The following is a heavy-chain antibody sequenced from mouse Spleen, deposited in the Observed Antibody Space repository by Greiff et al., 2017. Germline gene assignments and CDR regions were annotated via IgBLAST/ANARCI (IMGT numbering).Heavy chain of an antibody. J-gene: IGHJ2*01. CDR2: INPNNGGT. V-gene: IGHV1-22*01. CDR3: ARIGLLLRFHFDY. Sequence: DVQLQESGPELVKPGASVKMSCKASGYTFTDYNMHWVKQSHGKSLEWIGYINPNNGGTSYNQKFKGKATLTVNKSSSTAYMELRSLTSEDSAVYYCARIGLLLRFHFDYWGQGTTLTVSS. D-gene: IGHD1-1*01. CDR1: GYTFTDYN.